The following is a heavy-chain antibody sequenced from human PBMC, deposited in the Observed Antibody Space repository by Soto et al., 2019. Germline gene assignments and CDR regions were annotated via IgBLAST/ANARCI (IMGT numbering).Heavy chain of an antibody. J-gene: IGHJ4*02. D-gene: IGHD5-12*01. CDR2: INHSGST. CDR1: GGSFSGYY. Sequence: QVQLQQWGAGLLKPSETLSLTCAVSGGSFSGYYWSWIRQPPGKGLEWIGEINHSGSTNYNPSLKSRVTISVDTSKNQFSLKLSSVTAADTAVYYCARGQTKLWLRFWGQGTLVTVSS. V-gene: IGHV4-34*01. CDR3: ARGQTKLWLRF.